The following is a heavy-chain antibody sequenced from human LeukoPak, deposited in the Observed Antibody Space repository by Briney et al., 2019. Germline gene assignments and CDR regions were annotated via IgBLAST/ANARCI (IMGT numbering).Heavy chain of an antibody. Sequence: PGGSLRLSCAASGFTFSSYGMHWVRQAPGKGLEWVAFIRYDGSNKYYADSVKGRFTISRDNSKNTLYLQMNSLRAEDTAVYYCATFTITMIVVVTPSFDYWGQGTLVTASS. CDR3: ATFTITMIVVVTPSFDY. V-gene: IGHV3-30*02. D-gene: IGHD3-22*01. CDR1: GFTFSSYG. CDR2: IRYDGSNK. J-gene: IGHJ4*02.